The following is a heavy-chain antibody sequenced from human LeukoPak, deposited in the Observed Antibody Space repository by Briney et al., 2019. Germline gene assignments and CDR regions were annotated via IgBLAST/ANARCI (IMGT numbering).Heavy chain of an antibody. V-gene: IGHV1-69*04. J-gene: IGHJ4*02. CDR2: IIPTLGIA. D-gene: IGHD1-26*01. CDR1: GGTFSSYA. CDR3: ARDLRSQWELRSARFDY. Sequence: SVKVSCKASGGTFSSYAISWVRQAPGQGLEWMGRIIPTLGIANYAQKFQGRVTITADKSTSTAYMELSSLRSEDTAVYYCARDLRSQWELRSARFDYWGQGTLVTVSS.